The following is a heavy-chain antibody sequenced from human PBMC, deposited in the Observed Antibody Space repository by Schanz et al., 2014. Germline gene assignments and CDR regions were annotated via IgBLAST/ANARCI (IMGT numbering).Heavy chain of an antibody. CDR3: YGMDV. Sequence: QVQLQESGPGLVKPSGTLFLTCTVSGSSISSGGYSWSWIRQPPGKGLEWIGYIFFRGSTYYNPSLKSRVTISIDTSKNQFSLRLTSVTAADTAVYYCYGMDVWGQGTTVTVSS. V-gene: IGHV4-30-4*07. CDR2: IFFRGST. CDR1: GSSISSGGYS. J-gene: IGHJ6*02.